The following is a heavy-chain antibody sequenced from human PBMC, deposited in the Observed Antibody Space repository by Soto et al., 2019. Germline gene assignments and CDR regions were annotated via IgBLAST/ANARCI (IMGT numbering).Heavy chain of an antibody. CDR2: IYYSGST. J-gene: IGHJ4*02. CDR3: ARRYGYYFDY. CDR1: GGSISSYY. Sequence: QVQLQESGPGLVKPSETLSLTCTVSGGSISSYYWSWIRQPPGKGLEWIGYIYYSGSTNYNPSLTSRVTISVDTSKNQLSLKLSSVTAADTAVYYCARRYGYYFDYWGQVTLVTVSS. D-gene: IGHD4-17*01. V-gene: IGHV4-59*08.